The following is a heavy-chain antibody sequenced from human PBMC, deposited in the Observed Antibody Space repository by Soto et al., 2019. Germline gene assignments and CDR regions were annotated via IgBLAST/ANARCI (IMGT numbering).Heavy chain of an antibody. CDR3: ARDRHSGYDY. V-gene: IGHV3-23*01. CDR2: ISESGGKT. Sequence: EVQLLESGGGLVQPGGSLRLSCAASGFTFSSYAMSWVRQAPGKGLEWVSGISESGGKTYYAASVKGRFTISRDNSKNTLYLQMNSLRDEDTAVYYRARDRHSGYDYWGQGTLVTVSS. D-gene: IGHD5-12*01. CDR1: GFTFSSYA. J-gene: IGHJ4*02.